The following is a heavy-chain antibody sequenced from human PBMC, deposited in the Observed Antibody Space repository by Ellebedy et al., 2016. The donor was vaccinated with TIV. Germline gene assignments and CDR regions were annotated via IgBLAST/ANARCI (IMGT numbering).Heavy chain of an antibody. J-gene: IGHJ4*02. CDR3: ARGRGDGYNLNLYY. D-gene: IGHD5-24*01. Sequence: AASVKVSCKASGYTFATYAMHWVRQAPGHRREWMGGINDGNGNTKYSQKFQGRVTITRDTSANTAYMELSSLRSEDTAVYYCARGRGDGYNLNLYYWGQGALVSVSS. CDR2: INDGNGNT. CDR1: GYTFATYA. V-gene: IGHV1-3*01.